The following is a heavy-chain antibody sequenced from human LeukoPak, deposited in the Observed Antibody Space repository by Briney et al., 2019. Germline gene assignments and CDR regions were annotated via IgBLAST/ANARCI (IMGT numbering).Heavy chain of an antibody. V-gene: IGHV3-30*04. CDR1: GFTFSSYA. Sequence: QAGRSLRLSCAASGFTFSSYAMHWVRQAPGKGLEWVAVISYDGSNKYYADSVKGRFTISRDNSKNTLYLQMNSLRAEDTAVYYCAKDPPAPYGSGSYYNVRDWFDPWGQGTLVTVSS. D-gene: IGHD3-10*01. CDR3: AKDPPAPYGSGSYYNVRDWFDP. J-gene: IGHJ5*02. CDR2: ISYDGSNK.